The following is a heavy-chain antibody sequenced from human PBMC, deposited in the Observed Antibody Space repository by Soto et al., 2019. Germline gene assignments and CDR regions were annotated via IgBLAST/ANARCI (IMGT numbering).Heavy chain of an antibody. D-gene: IGHD3-10*01. CDR3: AHRHGIITRHWYFDL. CDR1: GFSLSTSGVG. J-gene: IGHJ2*01. V-gene: IGHV2-5*02. Sequence: QLTLKESGPTLVQPTQTLTLTCTFSGFSLSTSGVGVGWIRQPPGKALEWLAIIYGDDDKRYSPSRKSMLTLNKDTSQNQVVLTMTNMDPVDTATYYCAHRHGIITRHWYFDLLGRGTLVTVSS. CDR2: IYGDDDK.